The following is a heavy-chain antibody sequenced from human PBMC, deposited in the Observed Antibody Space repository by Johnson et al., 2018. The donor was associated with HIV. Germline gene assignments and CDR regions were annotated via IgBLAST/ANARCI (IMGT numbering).Heavy chain of an antibody. CDR2: ISYDGNSE. CDR3: ARGTYYYDSSGYYSQGAFDI. CDR1: GFTLISYA. D-gene: IGHD3-22*01. J-gene: IGHJ3*02. V-gene: IGHV3-30-3*01. Sequence: QVLLVESGGGVVQPGRSLRLSCAASGFTLISYAMHWVRQAPGKGLEWVAGISYDGNSEYYADSVKGRVTISRDNSKNKLNLQMNSLRAEDTAVYYCARGTYYYDSSGYYSQGAFDIWGQGTMVTVSS.